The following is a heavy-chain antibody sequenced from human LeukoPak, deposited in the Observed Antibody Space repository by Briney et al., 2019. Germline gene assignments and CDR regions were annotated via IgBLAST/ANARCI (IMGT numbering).Heavy chain of an antibody. J-gene: IGHJ4*02. CDR3: ARDKKGASCYDY. CDR2: IYYSGST. CDR1: GGSISSYY. Sequence: SETLSLTCTVSGGSISSYYWSWIRQPPGKGLEWIGYIYYSGSTNYNLSLKSRVTISVDTSKNQFSLKLSSVTAADTAVYYCARDKKGASCYDYWGQGTLVTVSS. D-gene: IGHD2-2*01. V-gene: IGHV4-59*01.